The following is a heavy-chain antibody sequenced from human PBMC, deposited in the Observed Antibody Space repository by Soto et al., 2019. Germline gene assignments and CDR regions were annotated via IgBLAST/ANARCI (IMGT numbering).Heavy chain of an antibody. V-gene: IGHV4-59*01. Sequence: SATRSRTCTVSGGSMSSNYWPWRRQSPGKGLEWIGYIYYTGSTKYNPSLMSRVTISLDTSKNQSSLRLTSVTSADQAVFYCWRGVSYGDFFDYWGQGAQVTVSS. J-gene: IGHJ4*02. D-gene: IGHD4-17*01. CDR3: WRGVSYGDFFDY. CDR1: GGSMSSNY. CDR2: IYYTGST.